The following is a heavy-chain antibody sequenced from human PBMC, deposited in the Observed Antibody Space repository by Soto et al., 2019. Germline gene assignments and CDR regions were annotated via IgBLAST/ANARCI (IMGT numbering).Heavy chain of an antibody. Sequence: QVQLVQSGAEVKKPGSSVKVSCKASGGTFSSYAISWVRQAPGQGLEWMGGIIPIFGTANYAQKFQGRVTITADESTSTAYMELGSLRSEDTAVYYCARDLGYCSSTSCPVAPGYFDYWGQGTLVTVSS. CDR1: GGTFSSYA. CDR2: IIPIFGTA. CDR3: ARDLGYCSSTSCPVAPGYFDY. J-gene: IGHJ4*02. V-gene: IGHV1-69*01. D-gene: IGHD2-2*03.